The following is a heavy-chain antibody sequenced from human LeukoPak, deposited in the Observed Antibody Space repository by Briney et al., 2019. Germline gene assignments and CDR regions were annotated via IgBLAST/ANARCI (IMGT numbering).Heavy chain of an antibody. CDR2: ISAYNGNT. V-gene: IGHV1-18*01. CDR1: GYTFTSYG. CDR3: ARVRAPWGYYYYYGMDV. J-gene: IGHJ6*02. Sequence: GASVKVSCKASGYTFTSYGISWVRQAPGQGLEWMGWISAYNGNTNYAQKLQGRVTMTTDTSTSTAYMELRSLRSDDTAVYYCARVRAPWGYYYYYGMDVWGQGTTITVSS. D-gene: IGHD7-27*01.